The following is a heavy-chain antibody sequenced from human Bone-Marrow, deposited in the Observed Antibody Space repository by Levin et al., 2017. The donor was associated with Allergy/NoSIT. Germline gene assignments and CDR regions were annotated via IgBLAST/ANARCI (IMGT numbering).Heavy chain of an antibody. Sequence: SCAASGFTFSTYPMSWVRQAPGKGLEWVSTISASSDATYYADSVKGRFTISRDNSKNTRYLQMSGLRADDTAVFYCAKDDGFKWQIREDFDYWGQGTLVTVSS. CDR2: ISASSDAT. CDR1: GFTFSTYP. J-gene: IGHJ4*02. V-gene: IGHV3-23*01. D-gene: IGHD1-26*01. CDR3: AKDDGFKWQIREDFDY.